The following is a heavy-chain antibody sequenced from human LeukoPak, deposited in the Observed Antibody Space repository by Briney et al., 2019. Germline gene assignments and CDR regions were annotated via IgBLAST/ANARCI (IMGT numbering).Heavy chain of an antibody. CDR3: ARYSHGDYLGLDY. Sequence: ASVKVSCKASGHTFTSYDINWVRQATGQGLEWMGWTNPNSGNTGYAQKFQGRVTMTRNTSISTAYMELSSLRSEDTAVYYCARYSHGDYLGLDYWGQGTLVTVSS. V-gene: IGHV1-8*01. J-gene: IGHJ4*02. CDR1: GHTFTSYD. D-gene: IGHD4-17*01. CDR2: TNPNSGNT.